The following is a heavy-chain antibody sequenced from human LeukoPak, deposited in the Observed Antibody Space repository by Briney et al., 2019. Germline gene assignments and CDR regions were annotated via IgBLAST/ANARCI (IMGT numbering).Heavy chain of an antibody. CDR3: ARVGERWLQLPDY. V-gene: IGHV3-66*02. CDR2: IYSGGST. CDR1: GFTFSSYW. Sequence: GGSLRLSRAASGFTFSSYWMSWVRQAPGKGLEWVSVIYSGGSTYYADSVKGRFTISRDNSKNTLYLQMNSLRAEDTAVYYCARVGERWLQLPDYWGQGTLVTVSS. J-gene: IGHJ4*02. D-gene: IGHD5-24*01.